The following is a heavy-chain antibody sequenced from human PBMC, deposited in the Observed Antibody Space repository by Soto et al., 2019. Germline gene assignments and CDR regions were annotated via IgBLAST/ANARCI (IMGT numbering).Heavy chain of an antibody. J-gene: IGHJ4*02. D-gene: IGHD3-16*02. Sequence: HPYPVSGETVSRSSYFWGWLRHPTGEGLEWIGSISYSGTTYYNPSLKSRVTIYLGTSKNQFSLRLSSLTAADTALYYCASSSLYPSWYLDSWRQG. CDR3: ASSSLYPSWYLDS. CDR1: GETVSRSSYF. V-gene: IGHV4-39*01. CDR2: ISYSGTT.